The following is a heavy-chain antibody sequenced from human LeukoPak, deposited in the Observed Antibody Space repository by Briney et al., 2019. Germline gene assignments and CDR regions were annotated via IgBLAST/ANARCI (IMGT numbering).Heavy chain of an antibody. V-gene: IGHV3-30*18. J-gene: IGHJ4*02. CDR3: AKDLSRSGSYGFDY. D-gene: IGHD1-26*01. CDR2: ISFDGSNK. Sequence: PGRSLRLSCAASGFTFSSYVMHWVRQAPGEGLEWVAVISFDGSNKYYGDSLKGRFTISRDNSKNTLYLQMNSLRAEDTAIYYCAKDLSRSGSYGFDYRGQGTLVTVSS. CDR1: GFTFSSYV.